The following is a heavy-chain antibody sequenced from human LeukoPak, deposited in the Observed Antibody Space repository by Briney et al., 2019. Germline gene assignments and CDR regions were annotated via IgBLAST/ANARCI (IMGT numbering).Heavy chain of an antibody. CDR2: IIPIFGTA. CDR3: ARVDTAMED. Sequence: SVKVSCRASGGTFSSYAISGVRQAPGQGLEWMGGIIPIFGTANYAQKFQGRVTITADKSTSTAHMELSSLRSEDKAVYYCARVDTAMEDWGQGTLVTVSS. V-gene: IGHV1-69*06. J-gene: IGHJ4*02. CDR1: GGTFSSYA. D-gene: IGHD5-18*01.